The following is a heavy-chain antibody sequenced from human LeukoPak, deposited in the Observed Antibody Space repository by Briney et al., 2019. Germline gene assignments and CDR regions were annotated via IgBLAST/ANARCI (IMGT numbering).Heavy chain of an antibody. CDR1: GYPFTGYC. CDR3: ARDLMIGLPVAGN. V-gene: IGHV1-2*02. Sequence: ASVKVSCKASGYPFTGYCLHWVRQAPGQGLEWMGWINPNTGGTNYARQFQGRVTMTRDTSISTAYMELSSLRSDDTAVYYCARDLMIGLPVAGNWGQGALVTVSS. J-gene: IGHJ4*02. CDR2: INPNTGGT. D-gene: IGHD6-19*01.